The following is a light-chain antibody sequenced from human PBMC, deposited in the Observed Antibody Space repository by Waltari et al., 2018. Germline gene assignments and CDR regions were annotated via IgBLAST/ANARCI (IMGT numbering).Light chain of an antibody. V-gene: IGKV3-15*01. Sequence: EIVMTQSPATLSVFPGERATLSCRASQSIRSNLAWYQLKPCQAPRLLIYGASTRATGIPARFSGSGSGTAFTLTISSLQSEDFAVYFCQQYDNWLGTFGQGTKVEIK. CDR3: QQYDNWLGT. CDR2: GAS. J-gene: IGKJ1*01. CDR1: QSIRSN.